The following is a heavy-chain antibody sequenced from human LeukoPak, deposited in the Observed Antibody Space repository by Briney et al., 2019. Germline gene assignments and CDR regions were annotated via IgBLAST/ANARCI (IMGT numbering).Heavy chain of an antibody. Sequence: PSETLSLTCAVYGGSFSGYYWSWIRQPPGKGLEWIGEINHSGSTNYNPSLKSRVTISVDTSKNQFSLKLSSVTAADTAVYYCASLVGAIGVWGQGTLVTVSS. CDR3: ASLVGAIGV. D-gene: IGHD1-26*01. J-gene: IGHJ4*02. CDR1: GGSFSGYY. CDR2: INHSGST. V-gene: IGHV4-34*01.